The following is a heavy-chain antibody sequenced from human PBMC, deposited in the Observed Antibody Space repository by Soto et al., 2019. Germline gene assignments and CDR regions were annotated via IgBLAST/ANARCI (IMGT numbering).Heavy chain of an antibody. CDR1: GGSFSGYY. Sequence: SETLSLTCAVYGGSFSGYYLSWIRQPPGKGLEWIGEINHSGSTNYNPSLKSRVTISVDTSKNQFSLKLSSVTAADTAVYYCARGSFSGKVGIAVTFYYYYGMDVWGQGTTVTVYS. D-gene: IGHD6-19*01. J-gene: IGHJ6*02. CDR2: INHSGST. CDR3: ARGSFSGKVGIAVTFYYYYGMDV. V-gene: IGHV4-34*01.